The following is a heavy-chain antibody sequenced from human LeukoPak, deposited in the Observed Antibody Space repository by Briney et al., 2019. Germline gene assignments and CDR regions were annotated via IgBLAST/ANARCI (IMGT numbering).Heavy chain of an antibody. D-gene: IGHD3-3*01. J-gene: IGHJ4*02. V-gene: IGHV4-4*07. CDR1: GGSISSYY. CDR2: IYTSGST. CDR3: ARGAPYYDLWSGSPAFDY. Sequence: SETLSLTCTVSGGSISSYYWSWIRQPAGKGLEWIGRIYTSGSTNYNPSLKSRVTMSVDTSKNQFSLKLSSVTAADTAVYYCARGAPYYDLWSGSPAFDYWGQGTLVTVSS.